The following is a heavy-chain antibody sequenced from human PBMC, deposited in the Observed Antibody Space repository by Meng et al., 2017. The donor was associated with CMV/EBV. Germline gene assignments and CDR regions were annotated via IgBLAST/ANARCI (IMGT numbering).Heavy chain of an antibody. Sequence: VRVGVCGAEVKKPVLSVKGSCKASGGTFSSYAISWVRQAPGQGLEWMGGIIPIFGTANYAQKFQGRVTITADESTSTAYMELSSLRSEDTAVYYCARDYSGIAARPGFDPWGQGTLVTVSS. CDR2: IIPIFGTA. J-gene: IGHJ5*02. CDR1: GGTFSSYA. V-gene: IGHV1-69*12. D-gene: IGHD6-6*01. CDR3: ARDYSGIAARPGFDP.